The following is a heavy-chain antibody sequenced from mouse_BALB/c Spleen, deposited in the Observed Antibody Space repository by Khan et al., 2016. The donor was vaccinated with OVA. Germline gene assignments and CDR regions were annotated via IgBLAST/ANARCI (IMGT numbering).Heavy chain of an antibody. V-gene: IGHV3-1*02. CDR2: IYHSGSI. Sequence: EVQLQESGPDLVKPSQSLSLTCTVTGYSITSGYSWHWIRQFPGNKLEWMGYIYHSGSITYNPSLKSRISLTRDTSKNLFFLQLNSVTTDDTATYYWSSDGNYMDYWGQGTSVTVSS. J-gene: IGHJ4*01. D-gene: IGHD2-1*01. CDR1: GYSITSGYS. CDR3: SSDGNYMDY.